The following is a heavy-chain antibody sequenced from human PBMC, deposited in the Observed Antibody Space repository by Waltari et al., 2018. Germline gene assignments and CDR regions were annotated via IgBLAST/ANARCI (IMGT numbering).Heavy chain of an antibody. CDR1: GGSISSYY. CDR3: ARGIAARKFDP. Sequence: QVQLQESGPGLVKPSETLSLTCTVSGGSISSYYWSWIRQLPGKGLEWIGYIYYSGSTNYNPSLKSRVTISVDTSKNQFSLKLSSVTAADTAVYYCARGIAARKFDPWGQGTLVTVSS. J-gene: IGHJ5*02. CDR2: IYYSGST. D-gene: IGHD6-6*01. V-gene: IGHV4-59*01.